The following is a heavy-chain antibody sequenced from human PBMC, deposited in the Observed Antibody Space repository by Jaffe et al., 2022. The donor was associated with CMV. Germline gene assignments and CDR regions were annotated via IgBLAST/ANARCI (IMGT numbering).Heavy chain of an antibody. Sequence: QVQLQQWGAGLLKPSETLSLTCAVYGGSFSGYYWSWIRQPPGKGLEWIGEINHSGSTNYNPSLKSRVTISVDTSKNQFSLKLSSVTAADTAVYYCARDGYCSGGSCPTLDYWGQGTLVTVSS. D-gene: IGHD2-15*01. V-gene: IGHV4-34*01. CDR2: INHSGST. CDR1: GGSFSGYY. J-gene: IGHJ4*02. CDR3: ARDGYCSGGSCPTLDY.